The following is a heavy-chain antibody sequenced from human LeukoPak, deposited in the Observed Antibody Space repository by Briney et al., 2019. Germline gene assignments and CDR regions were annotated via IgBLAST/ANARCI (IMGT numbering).Heavy chain of an antibody. Sequence: GGSLRLSCAGSGFIFRNYAMSWVRQAPGMGLGWDSGISGSGVGTNYADSVKGRFTISRDNSKNTLYLQMNSLRAEDTGVYYCAKNGRDDHDKYFFDFWGQGTQVSVSS. D-gene: IGHD3-9*01. CDR2: ISGSGVGT. CDR1: GFIFRNYA. J-gene: IGHJ4*02. CDR3: AKNGRDDHDKYFFDF. V-gene: IGHV3-23*01.